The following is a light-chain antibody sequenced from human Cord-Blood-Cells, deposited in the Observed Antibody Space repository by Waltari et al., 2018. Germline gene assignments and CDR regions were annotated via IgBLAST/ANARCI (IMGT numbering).Light chain of an antibody. CDR3: CSYAGSSTWV. J-gene: IGLJ3*02. CDR2: EGS. V-gene: IGLV2-23*01. CDR1: SSDVGSYNI. Sequence: QSAVTQPASVAGSPGQSITISCTGTSSDVGSYNIVSWYQQHPGKAPKLMFYEGSKRPSGVSNRFSGSKSGNTASLTISGLQAEDEADYYCCSYAGSSTWVFGGGTKLTVL.